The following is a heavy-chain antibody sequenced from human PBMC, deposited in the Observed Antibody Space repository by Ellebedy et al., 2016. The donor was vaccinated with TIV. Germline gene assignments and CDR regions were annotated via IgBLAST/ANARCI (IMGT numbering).Heavy chain of an antibody. D-gene: IGHD1-7*01. CDR3: AKADQKWNYLTLYMDV. Sequence: GESLKISXAASGFTFSSYSMNWVRQAPGKGLEWVSYISSSSSTIYYADSVKGRFTISRDNSKNTLYLQMNSLRAEDTAVYYCAKADQKWNYLTLYMDVWGKGTTVTVSS. V-gene: IGHV3-48*01. J-gene: IGHJ6*03. CDR2: ISSSSSTI. CDR1: GFTFSSYS.